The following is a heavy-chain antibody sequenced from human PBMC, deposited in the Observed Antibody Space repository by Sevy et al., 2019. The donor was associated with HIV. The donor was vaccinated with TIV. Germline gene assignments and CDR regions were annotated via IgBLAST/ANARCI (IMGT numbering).Heavy chain of an antibody. Sequence: SETLSLTCTVSGGSISSYYWSWIRQPPGKGLEWIGYVYYSGSTNYNPSLKSRVTLSVHTSKNQFSLKLSSVTAADMAVYYCAGYRYSGRLDYWGQGMLVTVSS. CDR1: GGSISSYY. D-gene: IGHD1-26*01. CDR2: VYYSGST. V-gene: IGHV4-59*01. CDR3: AGYRYSGRLDY. J-gene: IGHJ4*02.